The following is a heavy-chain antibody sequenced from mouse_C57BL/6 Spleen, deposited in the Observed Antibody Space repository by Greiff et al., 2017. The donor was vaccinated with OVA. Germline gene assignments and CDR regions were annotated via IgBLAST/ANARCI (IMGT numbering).Heavy chain of an antibody. CDR1: GFSFTSYA. CDR3: ARMDLLEYYYAMDY. Sequence: VQLVESGPGLVAPSQSLSITCTVSGFSFTSYAISWVRQPPGKGLEWLGVIWTGGGTNYNSALKSRLSISKDNSKSQVFLKMNSLQTDDTARYYCARMDLLEYYYAMDYWGQGTSVTVSS. D-gene: IGHD2-1*01. V-gene: IGHV2-9-1*01. CDR2: IWTGGGT. J-gene: IGHJ4*01.